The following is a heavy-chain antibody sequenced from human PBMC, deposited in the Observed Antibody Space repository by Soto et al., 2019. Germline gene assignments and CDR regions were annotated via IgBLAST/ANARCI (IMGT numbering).Heavy chain of an antibody. D-gene: IGHD4-17*01. CDR1: GGSISSGGYY. CDR3: ARDRAPDYGDYNYYGMDV. J-gene: IGHJ6*02. V-gene: IGHV4-31*03. CDR2: IYYSGST. Sequence: SETLSLTCTVSGGSISSGGYYWSWIRQHPGKGLEWIGYIYYSGSTYYNPSLKSRVTISVDTSKNQFSLKLSSVTAADTAVYYCARDRAPDYGDYNYYGMDVWGQGTTVTVSS.